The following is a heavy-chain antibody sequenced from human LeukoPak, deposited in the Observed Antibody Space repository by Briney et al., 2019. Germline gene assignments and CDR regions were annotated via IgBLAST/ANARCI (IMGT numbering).Heavy chain of an antibody. CDR1: GYTFTSYG. Sequence: ASVKVSCKASGYTFTSYGISWVRQAPGQGLEWMGWISAYNGNTNYAQKLQGRVTMTTDTSTSTAYMELRSLRSDDTAAYYCAREGPGIVGAKEYYYYYYYMDVWGKGTTVTVSS. V-gene: IGHV1-18*01. CDR3: AREGPGIVGAKEYYYYYYYMDV. CDR2: ISAYNGNT. J-gene: IGHJ6*03. D-gene: IGHD1-26*01.